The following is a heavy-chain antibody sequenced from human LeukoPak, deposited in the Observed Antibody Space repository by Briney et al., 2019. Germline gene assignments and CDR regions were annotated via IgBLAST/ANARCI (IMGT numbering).Heavy chain of an antibody. CDR2: IYYSGST. CDR1: GGSISSYY. J-gene: IGHJ3*02. V-gene: IGHV4-59*01. D-gene: IGHD2-2*01. CDR3: ARVKPLCSSTSCYPHAFDI. Sequence: TSETLSLTCTVSGGSISSYYWSWIRQPPGKGLEWIGYIYYSGSTNYNPSLQSRVTISVDTSKNQFSLKLSSVTAADTAVYYCARVKPLCSSTSCYPHAFDIWGQGTMVTVSS.